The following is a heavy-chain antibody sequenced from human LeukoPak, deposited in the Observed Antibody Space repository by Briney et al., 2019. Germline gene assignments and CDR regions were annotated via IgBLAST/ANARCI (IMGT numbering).Heavy chain of an antibody. CDR3: ARDLVSSGWSRRGDAFDI. D-gene: IGHD6-19*01. J-gene: IGHJ3*02. CDR2: IYHSGST. V-gene: IGHV4-4*02. CDR1: GGSISSSNW. Sequence: PSETLSLTCAVSGGSISSSNWWSWVRQPSGKGLEWIGEIYHSGSTNYNPSLKSRVTISVDKSKNQFSLKLSSVTAADTAVYYCARDLVSSGWSRRGDAFDIWGQGTMVTVSS.